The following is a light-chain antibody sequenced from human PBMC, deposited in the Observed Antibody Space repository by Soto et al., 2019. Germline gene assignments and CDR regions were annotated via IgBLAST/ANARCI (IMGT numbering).Light chain of an antibody. V-gene: IGKV1-39*01. CDR1: QSISSY. CDR2: AAS. J-gene: IGKJ2*01. Sequence: DIQMTQSPSSLSASVGDRVTITCRASQSISSYLNWYQQKPGKAPKLLIYAASSLQSGVPSRFRGSGSGTDFTLTISSLQPDDFAPYYCQHSYSTPTFGQGPKLEIK. CDR3: QHSYSTPT.